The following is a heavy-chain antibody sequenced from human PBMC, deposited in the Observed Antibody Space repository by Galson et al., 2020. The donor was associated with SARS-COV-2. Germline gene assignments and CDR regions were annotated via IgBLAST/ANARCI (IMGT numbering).Heavy chain of an antibody. D-gene: IGHD5-18*01. CDR3: ARDGGILGYNYGRLYYGMDV. J-gene: IGHJ6*02. V-gene: IGHV3-21*01. Sequence: LTCAAPGFPFSTYSMNWVRLAPGKGLDWVSPISTSSSYTYYVDSVKGRFSISRDNPRNSLYLQMNSLRAEDTAVYYCARDGGILGYNYGRLYYGMDVWGQGATVTVSS. CDR2: ISTSSSYT. CDR1: GFPFSTYS.